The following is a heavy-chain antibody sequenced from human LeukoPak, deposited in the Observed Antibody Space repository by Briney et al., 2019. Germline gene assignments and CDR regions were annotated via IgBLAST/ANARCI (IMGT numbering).Heavy chain of an antibody. V-gene: IGHV3-33*01. J-gene: IGHJ5*02. CDR1: EFTFSSYG. CDR3: ARPYSSSWYNWFDT. CDR2: IWYDGSNK. D-gene: IGHD6-13*01. Sequence: PGGSLRLSCAASEFTFSSYGVHWVRQAPGKGLEGVAVIWYDGSNKYYAHSVKGRFTISRDNSKNTLYLQMNSVRAEDTAVYYCARPYSSSWYNWFDTWGQGTLVTVSS.